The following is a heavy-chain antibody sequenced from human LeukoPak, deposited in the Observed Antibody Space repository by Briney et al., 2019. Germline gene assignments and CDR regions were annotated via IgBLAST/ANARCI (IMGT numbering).Heavy chain of an antibody. D-gene: IGHD6-13*01. J-gene: IGHJ4*02. CDR3: ARDRSSSWYRDFDY. Sequence: SETLSLTCTVSGYSISSGYYWGWIRQPPGKGLEWIGSIYRSETTYYNPSLKSRVIISVDTSKNHFSLDLSSVTAADTAVYYCARDRSSSWYRDFDYWGQGTLVTVSS. V-gene: IGHV4-38-2*02. CDR2: IYRSETT. CDR1: GYSISSGYY.